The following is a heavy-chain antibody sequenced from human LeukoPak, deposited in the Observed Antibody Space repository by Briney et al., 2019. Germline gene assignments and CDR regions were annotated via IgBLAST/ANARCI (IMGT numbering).Heavy chain of an antibody. CDR3: ARGQLVYDY. V-gene: IGHV4-39*07. D-gene: IGHD6-13*01. CDR1: GGSISSSIYY. J-gene: IGHJ4*02. Sequence: SETLSLTCIVSGGSISSSIYYWAWVRQPPGKGLEWIGRIYTSGSTNYNPSLKSRVTMSVDTSKNQFSLKLSSVTAADTAVYYCARGQLVYDYWGQGTLVTVSS. CDR2: IYTSGST.